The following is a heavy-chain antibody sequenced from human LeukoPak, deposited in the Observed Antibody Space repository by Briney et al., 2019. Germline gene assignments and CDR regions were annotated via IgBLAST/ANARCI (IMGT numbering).Heavy chain of an antibody. Sequence: ASVKVSCKASGYTFTRYDMNWVRQATGQGLEWMGWMNPNSGNTGYAQKFQGRVTMTRNTSISTAYMELSSLRSEDTAVYYCGKTTTGYSSGRNPAWPVDYWGQGTLVTVSS. CDR1: GYTFTRYD. D-gene: IGHD6-19*01. J-gene: IGHJ4*02. CDR2: MNPNSGNT. V-gene: IGHV1-8*01. CDR3: GKTTTGYSSGRNPAWPVDY.